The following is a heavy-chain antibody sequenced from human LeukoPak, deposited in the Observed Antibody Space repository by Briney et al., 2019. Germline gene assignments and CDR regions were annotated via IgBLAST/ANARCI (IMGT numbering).Heavy chain of an antibody. D-gene: IGHD6-13*01. J-gene: IGHJ5*02. CDR1: GFTFGSSA. CDR3: GRAGSRVAAAGTKFDP. V-gene: IGHV3-7*01. CDR2: IKQDGTEK. Sequence: GGSLRLSCAASGFTFGSSAMSWVRQAPGKGLEWVANIKQDGTEKYYVDSVKGRFTISRDNAETSLYLQMNSLRAEDTAVYYCGRAGSRVAAAGTKFDPWGHGTLVTVSS.